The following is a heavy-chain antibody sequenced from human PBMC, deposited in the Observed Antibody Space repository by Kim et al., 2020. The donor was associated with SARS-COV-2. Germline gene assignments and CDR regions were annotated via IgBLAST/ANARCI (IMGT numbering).Heavy chain of an antibody. CDR2: ISGSGGST. CDR1: GFTFSSYA. CDR3: AKDYYDSSGYYYVGWFDP. D-gene: IGHD3-22*01. J-gene: IGHJ5*02. V-gene: IGHV3-23*01. Sequence: GGSLRLSCAASGFTFSSYAMSWVRQAPGKGLEWVSAISGSGGSTYYADSVKGRFTISRDNSKNTLYLQMNSLRAEDTAVYYCAKDYYDSSGYYYVGWFDPWGQGTLVTVSS.